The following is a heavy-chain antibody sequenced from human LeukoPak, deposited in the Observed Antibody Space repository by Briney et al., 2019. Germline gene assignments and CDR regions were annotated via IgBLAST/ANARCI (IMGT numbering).Heavy chain of an antibody. D-gene: IGHD2-2*02. CDR2: IKEDGSEK. J-gene: IGHJ6*03. CDR1: GFTFSTYW. V-gene: IGHV3-7*01. Sequence: GGSLRLSCAASGFTFSTYWMTWVRQAPGKGLEWVANIKEDGSEKYYVDSVKGRFTISRDNAKNSLYLQMNSLRAEDTAVHYCARVSLGYCSSASCYSVSRYHYYMDVWGKGTTVTVSS. CDR3: ARVSLGYCSSASCYSVSRYHYYMDV.